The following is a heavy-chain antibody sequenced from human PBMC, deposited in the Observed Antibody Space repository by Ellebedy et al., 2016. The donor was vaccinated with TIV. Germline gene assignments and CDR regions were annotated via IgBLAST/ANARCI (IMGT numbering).Heavy chain of an antibody. D-gene: IGHD3-10*01. CDR1: GFSFDTYA. Sequence: GESLKISCAASGFSFDTYAMNWVRQAPGKGLEWVSLISGSGGGTYYADAARGRFTISRDNSENTLYLHMNSLRAEDTAVYYCARGPASKPRIYYGSGRNYGMDVWGQGTTVTVSS. CDR3: ARGPASKPRIYYGSGRNYGMDV. V-gene: IGHV3-23*01. CDR2: ISGSGGGT. J-gene: IGHJ6*02.